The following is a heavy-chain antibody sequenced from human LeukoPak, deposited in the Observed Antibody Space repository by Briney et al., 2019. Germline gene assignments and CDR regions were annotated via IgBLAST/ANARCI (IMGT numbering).Heavy chain of an antibody. CDR1: GFTISSYA. V-gene: IGHV3-23*01. D-gene: IGHD6-13*01. J-gene: IGHJ6*03. CDR3: DKSPEQQPERYSYYDIDV. Sequence: QPGGSLRLSCAASGFTISSYAMSWVRQAPGKGLEGVLALSGSGGSTYYADSVKGRFTISRDNSKNTLYPQMNSLRAEAAAVYYCDKSPEQQPERYSYYDIDVWGKGTTVTVSS. CDR2: LSGSGGST.